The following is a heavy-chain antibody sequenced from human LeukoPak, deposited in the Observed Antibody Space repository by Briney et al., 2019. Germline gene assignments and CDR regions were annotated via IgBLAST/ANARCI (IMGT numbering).Heavy chain of an antibody. CDR3: ASPQEKSILGY. Sequence: GGSLRLSCAASGFTFSSYWMHWVRQAPGKGLVWVSRINSDGSSTSYADSVKGRFTISRDNAKNTLYLQMNSLRAVDTAVYYCASPQEKSILGYWGQGTLVTVSS. J-gene: IGHJ4*02. D-gene: IGHD3-3*01. CDR2: INSDGSST. CDR1: GFTFSSYW. V-gene: IGHV3-74*01.